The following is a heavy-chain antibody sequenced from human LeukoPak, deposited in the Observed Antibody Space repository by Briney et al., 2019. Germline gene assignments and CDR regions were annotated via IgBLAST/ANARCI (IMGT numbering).Heavy chain of an antibody. D-gene: IGHD3-22*01. J-gene: IGHJ3*02. Sequence: ASVKVSCKASGGTFSSYAISWVRQAPGQGLEWMGRIIPIFGTANYAQKFQGRVTITTDESTSTAYMELSSLRSEDTAVYYCALGPIVVVIDAAFDIWGQGTMVTVSS. CDR2: IIPIFGTA. CDR1: GGTFSSYA. V-gene: IGHV1-69*05. CDR3: ALGPIVVVIDAAFDI.